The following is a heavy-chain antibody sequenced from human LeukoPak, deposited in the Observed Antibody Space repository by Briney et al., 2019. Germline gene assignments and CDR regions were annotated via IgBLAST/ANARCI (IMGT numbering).Heavy chain of an antibody. J-gene: IGHJ4*02. CDR1: GYIFNNYG. CDR2: TSTYNGAT. V-gene: IGHV1-18*01. CDR3: ARHRPPYDY. Sequence: GASVKVSCKASGYIFNNYGIGWVRQAPGQGLEWMGWTSTYNGATNYAQKFQGRVTMTTDTSTTTAYMELRSLRSDDTAVYYCARHRPPYDYWGQGTLVTVSS.